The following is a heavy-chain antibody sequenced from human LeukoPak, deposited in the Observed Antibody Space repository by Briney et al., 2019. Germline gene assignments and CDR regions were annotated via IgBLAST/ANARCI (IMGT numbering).Heavy chain of an antibody. D-gene: IGHD3-22*01. CDR1: GYTFTSYG. CDR2: ISAYNGNT. CDR3: ASTYYDSSGYYYNFDY. Sequence: ASVKASCKASGYTFTSYGISWMRRAPGQGLEWMGWISAYNGNTNYAQKLQGRVTMTTDPSTSTAYMELRSLRSDDTAVYYCASTYYDSSGYYYNFDYWGQGTLVTVSS. J-gene: IGHJ4*02. V-gene: IGHV1-18*01.